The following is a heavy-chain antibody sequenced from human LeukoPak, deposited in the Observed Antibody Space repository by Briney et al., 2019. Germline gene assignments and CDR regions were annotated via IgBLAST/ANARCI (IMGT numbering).Heavy chain of an antibody. CDR1: GYKFRTYF. CDR3: VRSGLQYRTDWFDY. CDR2: ICPGDSET. D-gene: IGHD4-11*01. J-gene: IGHJ4*02. Sequence: GESLKISCKGSGYKFRTYFIGWVRQMPGEDLEWMGSICPGDSETRYSPSFEGQVTISADESISTAYLQWSSLKASDTAMYCCVRSGLQYRTDWFDYWGQGSLVTVSS. V-gene: IGHV5-51*01.